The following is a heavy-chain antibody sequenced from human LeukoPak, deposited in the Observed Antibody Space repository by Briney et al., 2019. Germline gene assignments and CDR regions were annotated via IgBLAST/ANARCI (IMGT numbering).Heavy chain of an antibody. D-gene: IGHD4-17*01. J-gene: IGHJ3*02. CDR1: GFTFSSYW. Sequence: GGSLRLSCAASGFTFSSYWMSWVRQAPGKGLERVANIKQDGSEKYYVDSVKGRFTISRDNAKNTLYLQMNSLRAEDTAVYYCAKDHDYAGVYAFDIWGQGTMVTVSS. CDR2: IKQDGSEK. V-gene: IGHV3-7*03. CDR3: AKDHDYAGVYAFDI.